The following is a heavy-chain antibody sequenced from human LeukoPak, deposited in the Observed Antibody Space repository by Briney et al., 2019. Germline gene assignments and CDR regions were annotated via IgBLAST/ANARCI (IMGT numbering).Heavy chain of an antibody. CDR2: ISWNSGSI. CDR1: GFTFDDYA. CDR3: ANARVGIYDAFDI. Sequence: PGRSLRLSCAASGFTFDDYAMHWVRQAPGKGLEWVSGISWNSGSIGYADSVKGRFTISRDNAKNSLYLQMNSLRAEDTALYYCANARVGIYDAFDIWGQGTMVTVSS. J-gene: IGHJ3*02. V-gene: IGHV3-9*01. D-gene: IGHD3-10*01.